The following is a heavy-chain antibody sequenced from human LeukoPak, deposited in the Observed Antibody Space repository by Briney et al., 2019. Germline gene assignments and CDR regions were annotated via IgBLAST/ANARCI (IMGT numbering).Heavy chain of an antibody. CDR1: GFTFDDYA. Sequence: PGGSLRLSCAASGFTFDDYAMHWVRQAPGKGLEWVSYISSSGSTIYYADSVKGRFTISRDNAKNSLYLQMNSLRAEDTAVYYCARVSYYYMDVWGKGTTVTISS. J-gene: IGHJ6*03. V-gene: IGHV3-48*03. CDR3: ARVSYYYMDV. CDR2: ISSSGSTI.